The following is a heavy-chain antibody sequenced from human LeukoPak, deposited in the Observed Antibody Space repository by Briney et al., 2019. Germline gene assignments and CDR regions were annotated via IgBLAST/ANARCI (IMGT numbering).Heavy chain of an antibody. CDR3: ARGLIAAAGTSDAFHI. Sequence: GASVKVSCKASGYTFTSYDINWVRQATGQGLEWMGWMNPNSGNTGYAQKFQGRVTMTRNTPISTAYMELSSLRSEDTAVYYCARGLIAAAGTSDAFHIWGQGTMVTVSS. J-gene: IGHJ3*02. CDR1: GYTFTSYD. D-gene: IGHD6-13*01. CDR2: MNPNSGNT. V-gene: IGHV1-8*01.